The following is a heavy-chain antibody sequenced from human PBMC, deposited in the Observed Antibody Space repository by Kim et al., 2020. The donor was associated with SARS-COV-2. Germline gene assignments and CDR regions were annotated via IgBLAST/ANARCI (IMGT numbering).Heavy chain of an antibody. CDR1: GGSFSGYY. V-gene: IGHV4-34*01. J-gene: IGHJ6*02. CDR2: INHSGST. CDR3: ARASDIVVVPAALENSASRKKYGMDV. Sequence: SETLSLTCAVYGGSFSGYYWSWIRQPPGKGLEWIGEINHSGSTNYNPSLKSRVTISVDTSKNQFSLKLSSVTAADTAVYYCARASDIVVVPAALENSASRKKYGMDVWGQGTTVTVSS. D-gene: IGHD2-2*01.